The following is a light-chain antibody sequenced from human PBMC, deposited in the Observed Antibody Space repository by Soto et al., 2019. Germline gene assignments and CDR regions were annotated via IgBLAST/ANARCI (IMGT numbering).Light chain of an antibody. V-gene: IGKV3-15*01. Sequence: EIGMTQAPATLSGAPGERATLSCRASQSVSSNLAWYQQKPGQAPRLLIYGASTRATGIPARFSGSGSGTEFTLTISSLQSEDFAVFYCQQYNNWRTFGQGTKVEIK. CDR2: GAS. CDR3: QQYNNWRT. J-gene: IGKJ1*01. CDR1: QSVSSN.